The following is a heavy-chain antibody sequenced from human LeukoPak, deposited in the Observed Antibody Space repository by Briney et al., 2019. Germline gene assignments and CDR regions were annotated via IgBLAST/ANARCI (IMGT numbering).Heavy chain of an antibody. J-gene: IGHJ5*02. V-gene: IGHV3-23*01. CDR3: AREILAGTIFGVVTHGRWFDP. CDR1: GFTFSSYA. D-gene: IGHD3-3*01. Sequence: HSGGSLRLSCAASGFTFSSYAMSWVRQAPGKGLEWVSAISGSGGSTDYADSVKGRFTISRDNAKNSLYLQMNSLRAEDTAVYYCAREILAGTIFGVVTHGRWFDPWGQGTLVTVSS. CDR2: ISGSGGST.